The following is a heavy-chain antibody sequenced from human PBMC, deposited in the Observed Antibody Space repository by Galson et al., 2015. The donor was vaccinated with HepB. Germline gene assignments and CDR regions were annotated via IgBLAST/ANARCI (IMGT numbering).Heavy chain of an antibody. D-gene: IGHD6-13*01. CDR3: ARDPAWIAAVVGYFDY. V-gene: IGHV3-33*01. Sequence: SLRLSCAASGFTFSSYGMHWVRQAPGKGLEWVAVIWYDGSNKYYADSVKGRFTISRDNSKNTLYLQMNSLRAEDTAVYYCARDPAWIAAVVGYFDYWGQGTLVTVSS. CDR2: IWYDGSNK. CDR1: GFTFSSYG. J-gene: IGHJ4*02.